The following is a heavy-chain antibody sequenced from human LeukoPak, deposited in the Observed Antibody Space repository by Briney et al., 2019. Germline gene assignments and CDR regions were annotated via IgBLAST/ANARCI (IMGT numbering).Heavy chain of an antibody. J-gene: IGHJ4*02. CDR1: GHSSTSHR. CDR3: ARHPSYTSGWPLDY. V-gene: IGHV5-51*01. Sequence: GESLKISCKGSGHSSTSHRIGWVRQMPGKGLEWMGTIYLGDSETRYGPSFQGQVTISADKSISTAYLQWSSLKASDTAMYYCARHPSYTSGWPLDYWGQGTLVTVSS. CDR2: IYLGDSET. D-gene: IGHD6-19*01.